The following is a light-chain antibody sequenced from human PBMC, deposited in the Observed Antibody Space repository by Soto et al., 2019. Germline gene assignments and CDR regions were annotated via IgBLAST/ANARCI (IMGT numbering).Light chain of an antibody. CDR1: SSDVGGYKF. CDR3: SSYTSSSTLVV. J-gene: IGLJ2*01. V-gene: IGLV2-14*01. CDR2: DVS. Sequence: QSALTQPASVSGSPGQSITISCTGTSSDVGGYKFVSWYQQHPGKAPKLMIYDVSNRPSGVSNRFSGSKSGNTASLTISGVQAEDEADYCCSSYTSSSTLVVFGGGTQLTVL.